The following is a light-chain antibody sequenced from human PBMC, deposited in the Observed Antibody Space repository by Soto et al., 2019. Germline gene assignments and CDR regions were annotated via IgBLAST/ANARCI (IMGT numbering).Light chain of an antibody. Sequence: VVTMSPATLSVSQRETVTLSCRVSQSVSSSLAWYQQKPGQAPRLLISGAYTRATGIPARFSGSGSGTEFTLTISGLQSEDFAVYYCQQYYNWPQLTFAGGAKVDIK. CDR1: QSVSSS. CDR2: GAY. J-gene: IGKJ4*01. CDR3: QQYYNWPQLT. V-gene: IGKV3-15*01.